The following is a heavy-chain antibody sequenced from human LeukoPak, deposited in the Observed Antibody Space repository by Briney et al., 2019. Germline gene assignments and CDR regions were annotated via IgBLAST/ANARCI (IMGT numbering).Heavy chain of an antibody. D-gene: IGHD3-16*02. CDR2: INHSGST. CDR1: GGSFSGYY. J-gene: IGHJ4*02. CDR3: ATGPRGSPGFYRV. Sequence: SETLSLTRAVYGGSFSGYYWSWIRQPPGKGLEWIGEINHSGSTNYNPSLKSRVTISVDTSKNQFSLKLSSVTAADTAVYYCATGPRGSPGFYRVWGQGTLVTVSS. V-gene: IGHV4-34*01.